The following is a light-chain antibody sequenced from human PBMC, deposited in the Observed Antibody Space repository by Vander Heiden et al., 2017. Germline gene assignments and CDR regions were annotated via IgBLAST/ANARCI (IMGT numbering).Light chain of an antibody. CDR1: SSDVGGYHY. J-gene: IGLJ1*01. Sequence: QSALTQPASVSGSPGQSITISCTGTSSDVGGYHYVSWYQQHPGKAPKLMIYEVSNRPSGVSNRFSGSKSGNTASLTISGLQAEDEADYYCSSYTSSSKVFGTGTKVTVL. CDR3: SSYTSSSKV. CDR2: EVS. V-gene: IGLV2-14*01.